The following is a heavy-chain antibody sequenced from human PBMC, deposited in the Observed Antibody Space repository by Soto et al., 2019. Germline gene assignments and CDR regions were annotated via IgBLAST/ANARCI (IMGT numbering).Heavy chain of an antibody. J-gene: IGHJ6*02. V-gene: IGHV1-69*01. Sequence: QVQLVQSGAEVKKPGSSVKVSCKASGGTFSSYAISWVRQAPGQGLEWMGGIIPIFGTANYAQKFQGRVTITADESTSTAYMELSSLRSEDTAVYYCARMFSSGWYGTYYYYGMDVWGQGTTVTVSS. CDR2: IIPIFGTA. D-gene: IGHD6-19*01. CDR3: ARMFSSGWYGTYYYYGMDV. CDR1: GGTFSSYA.